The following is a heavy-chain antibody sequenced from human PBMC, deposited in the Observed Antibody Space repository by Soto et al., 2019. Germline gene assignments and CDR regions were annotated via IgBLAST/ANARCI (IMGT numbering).Heavy chain of an antibody. Sequence: SETLSLTCAVYGGSFSGYYWSWIRQPPGKGLEWIGEINHSGSTNYNPSLKSRVTISVDTSKNQFSLKLSSVTAADTAVYYCARGLVVRGVIYWFDPWGQGTLVTVSS. CDR2: INHSGST. CDR3: ARGLVVRGVIYWFDP. D-gene: IGHD3-10*01. J-gene: IGHJ5*02. V-gene: IGHV4-34*01. CDR1: GGSFSGYY.